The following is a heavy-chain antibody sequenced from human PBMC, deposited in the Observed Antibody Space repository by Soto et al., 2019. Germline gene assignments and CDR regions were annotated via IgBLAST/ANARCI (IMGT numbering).Heavy chain of an antibody. D-gene: IGHD3-3*02. CDR2: ISSNGST. CDR1: VGSINFHY. V-gene: IGHV4-59*11. Sequence: SETLSLTCNFSVGSINFHYWSCIRHPPGKWLEWIGYISSNGSTNYNPSLKSRVTMSVDTSKNRFSLKLNSVTAADTAVYYCARRSKRISIYNWFELWGQGTLVRVSS. CDR3: ARRSKRISIYNWFEL. J-gene: IGHJ5*02.